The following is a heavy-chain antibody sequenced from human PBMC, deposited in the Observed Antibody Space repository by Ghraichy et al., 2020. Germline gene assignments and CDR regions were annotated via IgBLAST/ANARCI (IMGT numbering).Heavy chain of an antibody. Sequence: SETLSLTCAVYGGSFSGYYWSWIRQPPGKGLEWIGEINHSGSTNYNPSPKSRVTISVDTSKNQFSLKLSSVTAADTAVYYCARALGYSYGYHRLQFDYWGQGTLVTVSS. CDR2: INHSGST. D-gene: IGHD5-18*01. V-gene: IGHV4-34*01. J-gene: IGHJ4*02. CDR1: GGSFSGYY. CDR3: ARALGYSYGYHRLQFDY.